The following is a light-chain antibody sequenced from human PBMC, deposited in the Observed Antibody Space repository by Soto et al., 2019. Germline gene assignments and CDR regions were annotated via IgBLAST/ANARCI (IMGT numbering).Light chain of an antibody. CDR3: CSYAGSSKV. Sequence: QSVLTQPASVSGSPGQSVTISCTGTSSGVGSYNLVSWYQQHPGKAPKLMIYEGSKRPSGVSNRFSGSKSGNTASLTISGLQAEDEADYYCCSYAGSSKVFGTGTKLTVL. V-gene: IGLV2-23*01. CDR1: SSGVGSYNL. J-gene: IGLJ1*01. CDR2: EGS.